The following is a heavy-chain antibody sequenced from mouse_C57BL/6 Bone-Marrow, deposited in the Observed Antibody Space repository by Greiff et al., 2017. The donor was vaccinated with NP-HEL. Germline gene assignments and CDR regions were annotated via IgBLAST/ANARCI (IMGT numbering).Heavy chain of an antibody. Sequence: EVQLQQSGTVLARPGASVKMSCKTSGYTFTSYWMHWVKQRPGQGLEWIGAIYPGNSDTSYNQKFKGKAKLTAVTSASTAYMELSSLTNEDSAVYYCTRGSLLSYAMDYWGQGTSVTVSS. D-gene: IGHD2-10*01. CDR3: TRGSLLSYAMDY. J-gene: IGHJ4*01. CDR2: IYPGNSDT. CDR1: GYTFTSYW. V-gene: IGHV1-5*01.